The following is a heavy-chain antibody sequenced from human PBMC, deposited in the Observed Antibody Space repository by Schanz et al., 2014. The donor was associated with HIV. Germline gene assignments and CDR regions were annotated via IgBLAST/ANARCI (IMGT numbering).Heavy chain of an antibody. Sequence: QVQLVQSGAEVKKPGSSVKVSCKASGDTFSSYSISWVRQAPGQGLEWVGGIIPIFDTTKYAQKFQGRVTITADKSTSTAYMELSSLRSEDTAVYFCARDIKYDDPFQYGMDVWGQGTTVTVSS. CDR1: GDTFSSYS. CDR2: IIPIFDTT. J-gene: IGHJ6*02. D-gene: IGHD1-1*01. CDR3: ARDIKYDDPFQYGMDV. V-gene: IGHV1-69*06.